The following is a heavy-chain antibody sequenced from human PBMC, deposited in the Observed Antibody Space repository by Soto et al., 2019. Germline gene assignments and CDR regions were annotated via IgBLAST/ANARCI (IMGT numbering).Heavy chain of an antibody. V-gene: IGHV4-39*07. Sequence: SETLSLTCTVSGASINNNDYYWSWIRQPPGQGLEWIGEIYRTGSTNYNPSLKGRVTISLDKSENQFSLKVTSLTAADTAVYYCASRDPGTSVDYWGQGTLVTVSS. CDR2: IYRTGST. J-gene: IGHJ4*02. CDR1: GASINNNDYY. CDR3: ASRDPGTSVDY. D-gene: IGHD1-7*01.